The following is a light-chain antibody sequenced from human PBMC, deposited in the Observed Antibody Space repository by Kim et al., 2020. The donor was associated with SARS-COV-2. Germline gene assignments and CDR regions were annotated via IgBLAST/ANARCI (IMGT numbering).Light chain of an antibody. Sequence: DVVMTQSPLSLPVTLGQPVSISCRSSQGLVYHNGHTYLTWFHQRPGQSPRRLIYEVSKRDSGVPDRFSGSGSGTDFTLKISSVEAEDVGIYYCMQGSRWPPTFGQGTKLEI. CDR2: EVS. CDR1: QGLVYHNGHTY. CDR3: MQGSRWPPT. J-gene: IGKJ2*01. V-gene: IGKV2-30*01.